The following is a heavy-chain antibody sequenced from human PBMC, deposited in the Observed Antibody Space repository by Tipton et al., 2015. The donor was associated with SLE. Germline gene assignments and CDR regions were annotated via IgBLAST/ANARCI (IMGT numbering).Heavy chain of an antibody. CDR1: GGSTSNSIYF. J-gene: IGHJ4*02. V-gene: IGHV4-39*07. CDR2: VYYTGDT. CDR3: ARLPEYYFDD. Sequence: PGLVKPSETLSLTCTVSGGSTSNSIYFWGWIRQPPGQGLEWIGHVYYTGDTYYNPSLQSRVTISLDTSKNQISLNLRAVTAADTAVYYCARLPEYYFDDWGQGTLVTVSS.